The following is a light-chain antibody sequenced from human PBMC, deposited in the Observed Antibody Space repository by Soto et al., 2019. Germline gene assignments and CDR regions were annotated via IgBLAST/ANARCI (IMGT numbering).Light chain of an antibody. V-gene: IGLV2-14*01. J-gene: IGLJ1*01. CDR2: GVT. Sequence: QSVPTQPDSVSGSPGQSIPSSCTGTRSEVAYYTYVSWYQQHPDRAPNILIYGVTNRPSGVSNRFSGSKSGNTASLTISGRQAVVEDDYYCNSFTTSTTDVFGTGTQLTAL. CDR3: NSFTTSTTDV. CDR1: RSEVAYYTY.